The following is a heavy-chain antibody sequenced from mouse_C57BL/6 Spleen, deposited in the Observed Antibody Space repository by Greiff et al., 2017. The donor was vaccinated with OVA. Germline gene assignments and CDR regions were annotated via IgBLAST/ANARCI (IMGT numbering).Heavy chain of an antibody. D-gene: IGHD1-1*01. CDR1: GYTFTSYW. J-gene: IGHJ1*03. Sequence: QVQLQQPGAELVKPGASVTLSCKASGYTFTSYWMHWVKQRPGRGLEWIGRIDPNSGGTTYNEKFKSKATLTVDKPSSTAYMQLSSLTSEDSAVYYCARDSFDYGSSYWYFDVWGTGPTVTVSS. CDR3: ARDSFDYGSSYWYFDV. CDR2: IDPNSGGT. V-gene: IGHV1-72*01.